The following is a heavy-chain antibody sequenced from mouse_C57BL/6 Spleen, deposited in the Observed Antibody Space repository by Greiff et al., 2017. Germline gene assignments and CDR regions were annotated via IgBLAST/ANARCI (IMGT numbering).Heavy chain of an antibody. J-gene: IGHJ1*03. CDR2: ISSGGSYT. CDR3: ARGRYGNQFPYWYFDV. CDR1: GFTFSSYG. D-gene: IGHD2-1*01. Sequence: VQLKESGGDLVKPGGSLKLSCAASGFTFSSYGMSWVRQTPDKRLEWVATISSGGSYTYYPDSVKGRFTISRDNAKNTRYLQMSSLKSEDTAMYYCARGRYGNQFPYWYFDVWGTGTTVTVSS. V-gene: IGHV5-6*01.